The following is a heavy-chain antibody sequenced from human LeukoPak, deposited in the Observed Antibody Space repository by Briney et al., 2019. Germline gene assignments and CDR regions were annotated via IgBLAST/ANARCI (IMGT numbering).Heavy chain of an antibody. V-gene: IGHV4-59*01. D-gene: IGHD1-26*01. J-gene: IGHJ4*02. CDR2: IYYSGST. CDR3: ARGSSGIVGATPHYYFDY. Sequence: SETLSLTCTVSGVSISSYYWSWIRQPPGKGLEWIGYIYYSGSTNYNPSLKSRVTISVDTSKNQFSLKLSSVTAADTAVYYCARGSSGIVGATPHYYFDYWGQGTLVTVSS. CDR1: GVSISSYY.